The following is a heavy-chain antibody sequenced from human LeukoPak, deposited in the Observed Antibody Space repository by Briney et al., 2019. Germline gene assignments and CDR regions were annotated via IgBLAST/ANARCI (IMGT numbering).Heavy chain of an antibody. CDR3: ARDASSGSDDAFDI. D-gene: IGHD3-22*01. CDR1: GITFSSYE. CDR2: ISSSAGTI. J-gene: IGHJ3*02. Sequence: GGSLRLSCAASGITFSSYEMNWVRQAPGKGLEWVSYISSSAGTIYYADFVKGRFTISRDNAKNSLYLQMNSLRAEDTAVYYCARDASSGSDDAFDIWGQGTMVTVSS. V-gene: IGHV3-48*03.